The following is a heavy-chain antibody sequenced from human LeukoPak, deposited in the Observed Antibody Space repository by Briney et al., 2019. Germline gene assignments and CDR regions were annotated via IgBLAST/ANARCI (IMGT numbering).Heavy chain of an antibody. J-gene: IGHJ4*02. Sequence: SETLSLTCAVYGGSFGGYYWSWIRQPPGKGLEWIGEINHSGSTNYNPSLKSRVTISVDTSKNQFSLKLSSVTAADTAVYYCARGHMRGFGRGGVDYWGQGTLVTVSS. CDR3: ARGHMRGFGRGGVDY. V-gene: IGHV4-34*01. D-gene: IGHD3-10*01. CDR2: INHSGST. CDR1: GGSFGGYY.